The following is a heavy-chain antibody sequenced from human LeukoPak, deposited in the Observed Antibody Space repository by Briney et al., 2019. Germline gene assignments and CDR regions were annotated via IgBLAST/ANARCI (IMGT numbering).Heavy chain of an antibody. CDR3: AKRGVVIRVILVGFHKEAYYFDS. V-gene: IGHV3-23*01. J-gene: IGHJ4*02. D-gene: IGHD3-22*01. CDR2: ISDSGGST. Sequence: GGFLRLSCAVSGITLSNYGMSWVRQAPGKGLEWVAGISDSGGSTKYADSVKGRFTISRDNPRNTLHLQMNSMRAEDTAVYFCAKRGVVIRVILVGFHKEAYYFDSWGQGALVTVSS. CDR1: GITLSNYG.